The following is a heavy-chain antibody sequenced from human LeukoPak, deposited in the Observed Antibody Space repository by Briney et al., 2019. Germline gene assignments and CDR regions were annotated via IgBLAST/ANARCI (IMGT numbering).Heavy chain of an antibody. V-gene: IGHV1-18*04. Sequence: GASVKVSCKASGYTFTSYYMHWVRQAPGQGLEWMGWISAYNGNTDYAQKLQGRVTMTTDTSTSTAYMELRSLRSDDTAVYYCAKGRGWEASYYYYYMDVWGKGTTVTISS. D-gene: IGHD1-26*01. CDR1: GYTFTSYY. CDR3: AKGRGWEASYYYYYMDV. CDR2: ISAYNGNT. J-gene: IGHJ6*03.